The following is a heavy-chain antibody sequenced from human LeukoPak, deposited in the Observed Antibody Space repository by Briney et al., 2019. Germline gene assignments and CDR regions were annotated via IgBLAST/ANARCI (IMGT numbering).Heavy chain of an antibody. CDR3: AKGLLDPNLVLDY. J-gene: IGHJ4*02. CDR2: FTATGGRT. CDR1: GFIFSNYA. D-gene: IGHD2-8*02. V-gene: IGHV3-23*01. Sequence: PGGSLRLSCAASGFIFSNYAMTWVRQAPGKGLEWVSSFTATGGRTYYADSVKGRFTISRDNSKNTLYLQLNSLRAEDTAVYSCAKGLLDPNLVLDYWGQGTLVTVSS.